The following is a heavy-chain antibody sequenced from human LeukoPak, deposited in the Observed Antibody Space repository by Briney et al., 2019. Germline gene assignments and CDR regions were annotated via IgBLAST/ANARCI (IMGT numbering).Heavy chain of an antibody. V-gene: IGHV6-1*01. Sequence: SQTLSLTCAISGDSVSSNSAAWNWIRQSRSRGLEWLGRTYYRSNWYYDYADSVKSRITINPDTSKNQFSLQLNSVTPEDTAMYYCTRLMEYSGSWNWVEYWGQGTLVTVSS. D-gene: IGHD1-26*01. CDR3: TRLMEYSGSWNWVEY. J-gene: IGHJ5*01. CDR1: GDSVSSNSAA. CDR2: TYYRSNWYY.